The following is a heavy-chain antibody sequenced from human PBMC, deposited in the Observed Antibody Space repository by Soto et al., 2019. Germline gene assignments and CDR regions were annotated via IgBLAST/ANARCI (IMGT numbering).Heavy chain of an antibody. J-gene: IGHJ4*02. CDR1: GGSISSYY. Sequence: SETLSLTCTVSGGSISSYYWSWIRQPPGKGLEWIGYIYYSGSTNYNPSLKSRVTISVDTSKNQFSLKLSSVTAADTAVYYCARVLPNSLTYYGSGLYFDYWGQGTLVTVSS. V-gene: IGHV4-59*01. CDR3: ARVLPNSLTYYGSGLYFDY. CDR2: IYYSGST. D-gene: IGHD3-10*01.